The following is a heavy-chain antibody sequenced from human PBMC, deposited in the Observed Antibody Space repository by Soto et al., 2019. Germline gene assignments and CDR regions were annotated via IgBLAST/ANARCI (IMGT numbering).Heavy chain of an antibody. CDR3: ATSLVTSRARVDY. V-gene: IGHV4-31*03. Sequence: SETLSLTCTVSGGSIYTGGFYWSWIRQLPGKGLEWLGYIYYTGSTQYTPSLKSRLSISTDTSDNQFSLRLNSVTAADTAVYYCATSLVTSRARVDYWGQGTPVTVSS. D-gene: IGHD1-26*01. CDR1: GGSIYTGGFY. J-gene: IGHJ4*02. CDR2: IYYTGST.